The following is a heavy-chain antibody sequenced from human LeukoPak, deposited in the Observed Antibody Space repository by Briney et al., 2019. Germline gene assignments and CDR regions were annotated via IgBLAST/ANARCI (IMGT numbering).Heavy chain of an antibody. V-gene: IGHV4-59*01. Sequence: PSETLSLTCTVSGGSISSYCWSWIRQPPGKGLEWIGYIYYSGSTNYNPSLKSRVTISVDTSKNQFSPKLSSVTAADAAVYYCARIVSAVAGVDYWGQGTLVTVSS. CDR1: GGSISSYC. D-gene: IGHD6-19*01. CDR3: ARIVSAVAGVDY. CDR2: IYYSGST. J-gene: IGHJ4*02.